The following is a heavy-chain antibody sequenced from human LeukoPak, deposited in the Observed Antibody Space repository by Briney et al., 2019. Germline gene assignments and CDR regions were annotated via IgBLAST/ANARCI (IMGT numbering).Heavy chain of an antibody. Sequence: ASVKVSCKSSGFTFTDYYIHWVRQAPGQGLEWMGYIGPHSSATSSPQEFQGRVTMTRDTSMSTAYMELTRLTSDDTAVYYCAGEGNGLLSKDFDYWGQGTLVTVSS. CDR1: GFTFTDYY. D-gene: IGHD2/OR15-2a*01. CDR3: AGEGNGLLSKDFDY. CDR2: IGPHSSAT. J-gene: IGHJ4*02. V-gene: IGHV1-2*02.